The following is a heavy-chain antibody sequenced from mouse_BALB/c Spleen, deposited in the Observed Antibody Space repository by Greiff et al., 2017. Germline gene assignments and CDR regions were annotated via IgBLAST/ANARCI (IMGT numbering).Heavy chain of an antibody. CDR1: GYTFTSYW. V-gene: IGHV1-69*02. Sequence: VQLQQPGAELVRPGASVKLSCKASGYTFTSYWINWVKQRPGQGLEWIGNIYPSDSYTNYNQKFKDKATLTVDKSSSTAYMQLSSPTSEDSAVYYCTRSDYDEDYYAMDYWGQGTSVTVSS. J-gene: IGHJ4*01. D-gene: IGHD2-4*01. CDR3: TRSDYDEDYYAMDY. CDR2: IYPSDSYT.